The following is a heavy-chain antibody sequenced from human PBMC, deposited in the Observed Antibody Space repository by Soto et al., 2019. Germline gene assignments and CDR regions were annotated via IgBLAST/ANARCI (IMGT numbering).Heavy chain of an antibody. CDR1: GYTFTSYG. V-gene: IGHV1-18*04. CDR2: ISAYNGNT. D-gene: IGHD2-8*01. CDR3: ARVGWAGYCTNGVCYDYWFDP. J-gene: IGHJ5*02. Sequence: ASVKVSCKASGYTFTSYGISWVRQAPGQGLEWMGWISAYNGNTNYAQKLQGRVTVTTDTSTSTAYMELRSLRSDDTAVYYCARVGWAGYCTNGVCYDYWFDPWGQGTLVTVSS.